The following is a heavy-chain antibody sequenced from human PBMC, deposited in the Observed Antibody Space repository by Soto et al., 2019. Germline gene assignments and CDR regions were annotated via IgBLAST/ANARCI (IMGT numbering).Heavy chain of an antibody. D-gene: IGHD3-9*01. CDR3: AKSAGPLRYFDWPRPVHYYYGMDV. Sequence: HPGGSLRLSCAASGFTFDDYTMHWVRQAPGKGLEWVSLISWDGGSTYYADSVKGRFTISRDNSKNSLYLQMNSLGTEDTALYYCAKSAGPLRYFDWPRPVHYYYGMDVWGQGTTVTVSS. J-gene: IGHJ6*02. CDR1: GFTFDDYT. V-gene: IGHV3-43*01. CDR2: ISWDGGST.